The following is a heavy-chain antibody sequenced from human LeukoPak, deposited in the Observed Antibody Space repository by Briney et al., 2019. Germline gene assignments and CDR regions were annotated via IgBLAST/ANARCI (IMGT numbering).Heavy chain of an antibody. J-gene: IGHJ4*02. CDR3: AKDDTMITPSDLEY. D-gene: IGHD3-16*01. CDR2: ISASGDRT. V-gene: IGHV3-23*01. CDR1: GFTFSHYG. Sequence: PGGSLRLSCAASGFTFSHYGMTWVRQAPGKGLEWVSTISASGDRTYYANSVQGRFSISRDTSKNTVFLQMNSLRVDDTAIYYCAKDDTMITPSDLEYWGQGTLVTVSS.